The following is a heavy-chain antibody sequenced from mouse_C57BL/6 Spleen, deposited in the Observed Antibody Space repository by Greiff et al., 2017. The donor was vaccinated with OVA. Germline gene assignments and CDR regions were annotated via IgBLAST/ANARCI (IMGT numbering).Heavy chain of an antibody. V-gene: IGHV1-81*01. CDR1: GYTFTSYG. CDR2: IYPRSGNT. CDR3: ARYGNVFAY. D-gene: IGHD2-1*01. Sequence: QVQLKESGAELARPGASVKLSCKASGYTFTSYGISWVKQRTGQGLEWIGEIYPRSGNTYYNEKFKGKATLTADKSSSTAYMELRSLTSEDSAVYFCARYGNVFAYWGQGTLVTVSA. J-gene: IGHJ3*01.